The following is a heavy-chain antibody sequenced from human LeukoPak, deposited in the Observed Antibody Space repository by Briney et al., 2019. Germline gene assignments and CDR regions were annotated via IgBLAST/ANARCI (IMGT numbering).Heavy chain of an antibody. V-gene: IGHV1-18*01. CDR2: ISAYNGNT. CDR1: GYTFTSYG. D-gene: IGHD3-22*01. Sequence: ASVKVSCKASGYTFTSYGISWVRQAPGQGLEWMGWISAYNGNTNYAQKLQGRVTMTRDMSTSTVYMELSSLRSEDTAVYYCAREGDSSGLGYFDLWGRGTLVTVSS. J-gene: IGHJ2*01. CDR3: AREGDSSGLGYFDL.